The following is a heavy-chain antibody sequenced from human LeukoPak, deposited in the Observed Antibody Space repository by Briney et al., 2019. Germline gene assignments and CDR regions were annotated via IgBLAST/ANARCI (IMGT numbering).Heavy chain of an antibody. CDR2: LSGSGITT. D-gene: IGHD1-26*01. Sequence: PGGSLRLSCAASGFTFSNSAMSWVRQAPGKGLEWVSTLSGSGITTYYADSVKGRFTISRDNSKNTLYLQMNSLRAEDTAVYYCAKVGDLGATFFDYWGQGTLVTVSS. V-gene: IGHV3-23*01. CDR3: AKVGDLGATFFDY. J-gene: IGHJ4*02. CDR1: GFTFSNSA.